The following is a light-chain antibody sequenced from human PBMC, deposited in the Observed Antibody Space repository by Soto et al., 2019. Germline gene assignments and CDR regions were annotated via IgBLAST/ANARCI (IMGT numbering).Light chain of an antibody. CDR3: SSYTSSDTPYV. Sequence: QSALTQPASVSGSPGQSITISCTGTSSDVGDYKYVYWYQQHPDKAPKLMIYVNSNRPSGVSNRFSGSKSGNTASLTISGLPAEDEADYYCSSYTSSDTPYVFGTGTKLTVL. CDR2: VNS. V-gene: IGLV2-14*01. J-gene: IGLJ1*01. CDR1: SSDVGDYKY.